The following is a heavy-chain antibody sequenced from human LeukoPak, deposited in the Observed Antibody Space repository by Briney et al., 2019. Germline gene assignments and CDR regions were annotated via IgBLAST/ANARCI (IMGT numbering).Heavy chain of an antibody. CDR3: VQTIGWPAFDY. D-gene: IGHD6-19*01. CDR2: SYSGVPT. CDR1: GVSISRFY. V-gene: IGHV4-4*09. J-gene: IGHJ4*02. Sequence: PSETLSLTCTTSGVSISRFYWSWVRQPPGKGLEWIGNSYSGVPTYFNPSLKSRVIISVDTSKNQFSLNLTSVTAADTAMYYCVQTIGWPAFDYWGQGILVTVSS.